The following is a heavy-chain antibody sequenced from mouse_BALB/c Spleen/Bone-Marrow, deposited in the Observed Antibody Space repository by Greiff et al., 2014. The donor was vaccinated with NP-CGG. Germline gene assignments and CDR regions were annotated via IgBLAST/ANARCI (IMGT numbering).Heavy chain of an antibody. J-gene: IGHJ2*01. Sequence: VQLQQPGGDLVKPGGALKLSCAASGFTFSSYSMSWVRQTPDKRLEWVATISSGGSYTYYPDSVKGRFTISRDNAKNTLYLQMSSLKSEDTAMYYCARQTYYDYDGYFDYWGQGTTLTVSS. CDR3: ARQTYYDYDGYFDY. D-gene: IGHD2-4*01. CDR1: GFTFSSYS. V-gene: IGHV5-6*01. CDR2: ISSGGSYT.